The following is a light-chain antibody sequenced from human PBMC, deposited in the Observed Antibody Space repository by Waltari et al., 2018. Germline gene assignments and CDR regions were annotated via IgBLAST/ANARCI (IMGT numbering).Light chain of an antibody. J-gene: IGKJ2*01. CDR1: QSVSTN. Sequence: EIVMTQSPATLSVSPGEGATLSCRASQSVSTNLAWSQQKPGQAPRLLIYGASTRATGIPARFSGSGSGTDFTLTISSLQSEDFAVYHCQQYNNWPWNTFGQGTKLEIK. CDR3: QQYNNWPWNT. CDR2: GAS. V-gene: IGKV3-15*01.